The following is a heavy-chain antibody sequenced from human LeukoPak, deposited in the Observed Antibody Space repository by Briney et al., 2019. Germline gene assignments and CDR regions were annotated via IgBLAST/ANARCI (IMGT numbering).Heavy chain of an antibody. CDR1: GFPFTRLL. CDR3: VRAPRVDSGYQYYFDY. Sequence: GPLRPPCVSLGFPFTRLLTSWVRQAPGKGLEWGGKIKQDGSHESYVDSVKGRFTISRDNAKNSLYLQMNSLRAEDTAVYYCVRAPRVDSGYQYYFDYWGQGTLVTVSS. CDR2: IKQDGSHE. J-gene: IGHJ4*02. V-gene: IGHV3-7*04. D-gene: IGHD3-22*01.